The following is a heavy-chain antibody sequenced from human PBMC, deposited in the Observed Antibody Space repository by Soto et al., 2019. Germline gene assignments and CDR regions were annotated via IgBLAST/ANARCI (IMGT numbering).Heavy chain of an antibody. V-gene: IGHV1-58*01. CDR3: AATLDWGSYDFGGPPS. CDR1: GCTFSRSA. J-gene: IGHJ4*02. D-gene: IGHD2-21*01. Sequence: SVKVSWKGSGCTFSRSAVQWVRQARGQGLEWIGWIVAASGKTDYSQIFQERVTITRDMSTSTAYMELSSLSSEDTAVYYCAATLDWGSYDFGGPPSWGQGTLVPVSS. CDR2: IVAASGKT.